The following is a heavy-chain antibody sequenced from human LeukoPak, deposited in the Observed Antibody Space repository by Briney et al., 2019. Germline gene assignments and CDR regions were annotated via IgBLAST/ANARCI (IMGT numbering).Heavy chain of an antibody. V-gene: IGHV4-61*02. Sequence: SQTLSLTCTVSGGSISSGSYYWSWIRQPAGKGLEWIGRIYTSGSTNYNPSLKSRVTVSVDTSKNRFSLKLSSVTAADTAVYYCARVMITFGGVIVKYYYYYYMDVWGKGTTVTISS. CDR3: ARVMITFGGVIVKYYYYYYMDV. J-gene: IGHJ6*03. CDR2: IYTSGST. CDR1: GGSISSGSYY. D-gene: IGHD3-16*02.